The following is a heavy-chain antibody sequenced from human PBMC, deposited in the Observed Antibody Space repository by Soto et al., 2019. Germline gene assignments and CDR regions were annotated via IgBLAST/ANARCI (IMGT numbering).Heavy chain of an antibody. CDR3: ARHVAYYDILTGPLQFDY. CDR1: GGSISSSSYY. J-gene: IGHJ4*02. Sequence: LSLTCTVSGGSISSSSYYWGWIRQPPGKGLEWIGSIYYSGSTYYNPSLKSRVTISVDTSKNQFSLKLSSVTAADTAVYYCARHVAYYDILTGPLQFDYWGQGTLVTVSS. D-gene: IGHD3-9*01. V-gene: IGHV4-39*01. CDR2: IYYSGST.